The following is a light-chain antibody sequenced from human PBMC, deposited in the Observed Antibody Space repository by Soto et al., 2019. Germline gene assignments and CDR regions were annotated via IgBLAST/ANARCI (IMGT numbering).Light chain of an antibody. Sequence: EIVLTQSPATLSLSPGEIATLSCRASQSVSSYLAWYQQKPGQAPRLLIYDASNRATGIPARFSGSGSGTDFTLTIISLEPEDFGVYYCQQRSNCPLTVGGGTKVEIK. CDR3: QQRSNCPLT. CDR2: DAS. J-gene: IGKJ4*01. V-gene: IGKV3-11*01. CDR1: QSVSSY.